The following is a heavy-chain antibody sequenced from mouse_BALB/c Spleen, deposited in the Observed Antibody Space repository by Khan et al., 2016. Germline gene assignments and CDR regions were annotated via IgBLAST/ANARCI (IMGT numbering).Heavy chain of an antibody. D-gene: IGHD2-1*01. CDR1: DYSFTRYW. Sequence: QVQLKQSGTELVRPGASVKLSCKASDYSFTRYWMNWVKQRPGQGLEWIGMIHPSDSESRLNQKFKDKATLTVDNSSSIAYMQLSSPTSEDSAVYYCTRSAYGNHPYYAMDYWGQGTSVTVSS. V-gene: IGHV1-61*01. CDR3: TRSAYGNHPYYAMDY. CDR2: IHPSDSES. J-gene: IGHJ4*01.